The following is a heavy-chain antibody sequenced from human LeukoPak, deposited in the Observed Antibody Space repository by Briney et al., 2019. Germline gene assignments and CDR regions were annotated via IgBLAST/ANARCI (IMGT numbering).Heavy chain of an antibody. CDR3: ARGSESYFQPHFDY. Sequence: GGSLRLSCAASGFTFSSYGMHWVRQAPGKGLEWVAVIWYDGSNKYYADSVKGRFTISRDNSKNTLYLQMHSLRAEDTAVYYCARGSESYFQPHFDYWGQGTLVTVSS. V-gene: IGHV3-33*08. D-gene: IGHD1-26*01. J-gene: IGHJ4*02. CDR2: IWYDGSNK. CDR1: GFTFSSYG.